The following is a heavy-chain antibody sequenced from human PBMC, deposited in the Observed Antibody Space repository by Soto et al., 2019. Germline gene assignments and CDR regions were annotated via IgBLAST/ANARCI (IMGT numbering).Heavy chain of an antibody. V-gene: IGHV4-30-2*01. CDR1: GGSISSGGYS. J-gene: IGHJ6*02. Sequence: SETLSLTCAISGGSISSGGYSWSWIRQPPGKGLEWIGYIYHSGSTVYNPSFKSRVTISVDTSKNQFSLKLNSVTAADTAVYYCARDLWGYCGTDCYPLDVWGQGTTVTVSS. CDR2: IYHSGST. D-gene: IGHD2-21*02. CDR3: ARDLWGYCGTDCYPLDV.